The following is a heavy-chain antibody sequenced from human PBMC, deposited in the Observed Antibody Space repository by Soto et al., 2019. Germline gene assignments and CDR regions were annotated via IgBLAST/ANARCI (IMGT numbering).Heavy chain of an antibody. J-gene: IGHJ6*04. CDR3: AREIAARL. CDR2: IKQDGSEE. D-gene: IGHD6-6*01. V-gene: IGHV3-7*01. CDR1: GFTFSSYW. Sequence: EVQLVESGGRLVQPGGSLRLSCAASGFTFSSYWMSWFRQAPGKGLEWVANIKQDGSEENYVDSVKGRFTISRDNAKNALYLQMNSLRVEDTAVYYCAREIAARLWGKGTTVTVSS.